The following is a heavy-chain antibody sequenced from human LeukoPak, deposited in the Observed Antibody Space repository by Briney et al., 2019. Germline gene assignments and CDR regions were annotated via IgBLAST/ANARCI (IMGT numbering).Heavy chain of an antibody. D-gene: IGHD3-22*01. V-gene: IGHV3-23*01. CDR3: AKDGDMIVVVTYANWFDP. CDR2: ISGSGGST. CDR1: GFTFSSYA. J-gene: IGHJ5*02. Sequence: GGSLRLSCAASGFTFSSYAMSWVRQAPGKGLEWVSAISGSGGSTYYADSVKGRFTISRDNSKNTLYLQMNSLRAEDTAVYYCAKDGDMIVVVTYANWFDPRGQGTLVTVSS.